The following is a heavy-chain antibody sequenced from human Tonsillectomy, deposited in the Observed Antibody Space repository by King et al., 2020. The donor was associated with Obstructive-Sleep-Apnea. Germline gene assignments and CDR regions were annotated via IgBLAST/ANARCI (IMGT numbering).Heavy chain of an antibody. Sequence: VQLVESGAEVKKPGESLRISCKGFGYTFTNSWISWVRQMPGKGLEWMGRIDPRDSYTNYSPSFQGHVTISVDKSISTAYLQWSRLKASDTAMYYCARQPTMALGDVTEVREIDYWGQGTLVTVSS. CDR2: IDPRDSYT. CDR3: ARQPTMALGDVTEVREIDY. D-gene: IGHD1-26*01. J-gene: IGHJ4*02. CDR1: GYTFTNSW. V-gene: IGHV5-10-1*03.